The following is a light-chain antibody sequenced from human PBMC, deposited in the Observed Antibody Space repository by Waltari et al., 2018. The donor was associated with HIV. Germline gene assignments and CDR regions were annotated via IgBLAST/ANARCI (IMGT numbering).Light chain of an antibody. CDR2: DVN. Sequence: QSALTQPRSVSGSPGQPVTISCTGTSSDVGGYNYVSWYQQHPGKAPKLMIYDVNKRPSGVPDRFAGSKSGNMASLTISGLQTEDEADYYCYSYAGSYTSVFGTGTTVTVL. J-gene: IGLJ1*01. CDR3: YSYAGSYTSV. V-gene: IGLV2-11*01. CDR1: SSDVGGYNY.